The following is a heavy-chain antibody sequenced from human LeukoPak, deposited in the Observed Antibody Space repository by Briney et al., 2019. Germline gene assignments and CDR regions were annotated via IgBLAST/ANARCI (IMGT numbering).Heavy chain of an antibody. CDR2: TYSSGNT. CDR3: AKSNGYGLIDY. Sequence: SETLSLTCAVSGASISISNYYWGWVRQSPGKGLEWIGNTYSSGNTYYNASLKSRVTMYIDTSKNQFSLKLSSVTAADTAMYYCAKSNGYGLIDYWGQGTLVTVSS. CDR1: GASISISNYY. D-gene: IGHD5-12*01. J-gene: IGHJ4*02. V-gene: IGHV4-39*01.